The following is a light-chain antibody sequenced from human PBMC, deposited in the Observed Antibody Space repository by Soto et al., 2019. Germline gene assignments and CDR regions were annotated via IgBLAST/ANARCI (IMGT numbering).Light chain of an antibody. CDR2: GAS. CDR1: QSVYSN. CDR3: QQYNNWPLT. Sequence: EVVMTQSPATLSVSPGERATLSCRASQSVYSNLAWYQLKPGQAPRLLIYGASTRATGIPARFSGSGSGTEFTLTISSLRSEDFAVYYCQQYNNWPLTFGGGTKVEIK. J-gene: IGKJ4*01. V-gene: IGKV3D-15*01.